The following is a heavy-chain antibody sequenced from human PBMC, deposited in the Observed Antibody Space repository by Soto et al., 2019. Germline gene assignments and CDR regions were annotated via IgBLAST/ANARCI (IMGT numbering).Heavy chain of an antibody. CDR3: ASEGYNSGRYYYPVMAV. Sequence: SRWLLLTNGQGLEWMGIINPSGGSTSYAQKFQGRVTMTRDTSTSTVYMELSSLRSEDTAVYYFASEGYNSGRYYYPVMAVWGQGTTVPVSS. J-gene: IGHJ6*02. CDR2: INPSGGST. D-gene: IGHD6-19*01. V-gene: IGHV1-46*01.